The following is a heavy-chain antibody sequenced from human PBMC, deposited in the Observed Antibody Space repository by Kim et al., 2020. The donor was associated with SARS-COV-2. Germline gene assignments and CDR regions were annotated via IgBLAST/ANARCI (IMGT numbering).Heavy chain of an antibody. J-gene: IGHJ4*02. Sequence: GESLKISCKGSGYSFTTYWIGWVRQMPGKGLEWMGIIYPGDSDTRYSPSFQGQVTISADKSISTAYLQWSSLKASDTAMYYCARLIQPVAGNSYFDFWGQGTLVTVSS. CDR3: ARLIQPVAGNSYFDF. CDR1: GYSFTTYW. CDR2: IYPGDSDT. D-gene: IGHD6-19*01. V-gene: IGHV5-51*01.